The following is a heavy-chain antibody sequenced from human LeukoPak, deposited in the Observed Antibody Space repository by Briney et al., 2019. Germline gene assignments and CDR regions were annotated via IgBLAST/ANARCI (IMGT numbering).Heavy chain of an antibody. CDR2: IIPIFGTA. CDR3: VRADIVVVPAAVGLDYYYYYMDV. Sequence: ASVKVSCKASGGTFSSYAISWVRQAPGQGLEWMGGIIPIFGTANYAQKFQGRVTITTDESTSTAYMELSSLRSEDTAVYYCVRADIVVVPAAVGLDYYYYYMDVWGKGTPVTVSS. J-gene: IGHJ6*03. D-gene: IGHD2-2*01. CDR1: GGTFSSYA. V-gene: IGHV1-69*05.